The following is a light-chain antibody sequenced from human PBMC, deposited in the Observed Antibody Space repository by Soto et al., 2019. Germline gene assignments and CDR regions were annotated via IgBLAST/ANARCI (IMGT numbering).Light chain of an antibody. J-gene: IGKJ1*01. CDR1: QSISTF. Sequence: DIQMTQSPSSLSASVGDSVTITCRASQSISTFLNWYQRQPGKAPKLLIYAASSLQSGVPSRFSGSGSETDFTLTITSLQPEDFASYFCQQSYDTSWTFGRGTNVDI. CDR2: AAS. V-gene: IGKV1-39*01. CDR3: QQSYDTSWT.